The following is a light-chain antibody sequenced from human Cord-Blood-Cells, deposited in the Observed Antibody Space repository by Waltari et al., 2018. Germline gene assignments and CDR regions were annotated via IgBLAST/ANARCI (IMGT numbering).Light chain of an antibody. CDR3: QQRYSTPRS. CDR2: AAS. J-gene: IGKJ2*03. Sequence: DIQMTQSPSSLSAFVGDRVTIPCRASQSISSYLNWYQQKPGKAPKLLIYAASSLQSGVPSRFTGSGAGTDFTLTISSLQPEDFATYYCQQRYSTPRSFGQGTKLEI. CDR1: QSISSY. V-gene: IGKV1-39*01.